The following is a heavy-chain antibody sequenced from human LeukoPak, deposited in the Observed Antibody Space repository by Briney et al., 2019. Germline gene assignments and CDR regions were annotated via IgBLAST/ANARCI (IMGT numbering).Heavy chain of an antibody. CDR3: AREATYYYDSSGYYPAYYFDY. D-gene: IGHD3-22*01. CDR2: ILYDGSNK. Sequence: GGSLRLSCAASGFTFSSYAMHWVRQGPGKGLGRGSVILYDGSNKYYADSVKGRFTTSRDKSKNTPYLQMNRLGAADTATYYCAREATYYYDSSGYYPAYYFDYWGQGTLVTVSS. V-gene: IGHV3-30*04. J-gene: IGHJ4*02. CDR1: GFTFSSYA.